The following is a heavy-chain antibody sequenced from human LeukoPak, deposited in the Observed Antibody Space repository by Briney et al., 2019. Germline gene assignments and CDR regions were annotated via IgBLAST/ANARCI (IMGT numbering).Heavy chain of an antibody. V-gene: IGHV6-1*01. Sequence: SQTPSLTCAISGDSVSTNSATWTWLRQSPSRGLEWLGRTYYRSKWSNDYAVSMKSRITINPDTSKNQFSLQLNSVTPEDTAVYYCARLVGASWFDSWGQGTLVTVSS. CDR3: ARLVGASWFDS. J-gene: IGHJ5*01. D-gene: IGHD1-26*01. CDR1: GDSVSTNSAT. CDR2: TYYRSKWSN.